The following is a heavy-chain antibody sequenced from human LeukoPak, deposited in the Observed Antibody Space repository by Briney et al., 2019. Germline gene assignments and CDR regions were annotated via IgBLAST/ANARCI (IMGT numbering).Heavy chain of an antibody. CDR3: ARTPPRGDYGDYFTRNYYYYYGMGV. V-gene: IGHV3-30-3*01. Sequence: PGRSLRLSCAASGFTFSSYAMHWVRQAPGKGLEWVAVISYDGSNKYYADSVKGRFTISRDNSKNTLYLQMNSLRAEDTAVYYCARTPPRGDYGDYFTRNYYYYYGMGVWGQGTTVTVSS. CDR2: ISYDGSNK. D-gene: IGHD4-17*01. CDR1: GFTFSSYA. J-gene: IGHJ6*02.